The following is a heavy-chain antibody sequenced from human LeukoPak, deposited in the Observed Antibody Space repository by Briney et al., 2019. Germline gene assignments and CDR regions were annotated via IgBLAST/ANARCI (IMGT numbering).Heavy chain of an antibody. Sequence: SETLSLTCAVYSGSFSGYYWSWIRQPPGKGLEWIGEINHSGSTNYNPSLKSRVTISVDTSKNQFSLKLSSVTAADTAVYYCARGRRGIAAAGTTTPEYWGQGTLVTVSS. D-gene: IGHD6-13*01. CDR3: ARGRRGIAAAGTTTPEY. CDR2: INHSGST. J-gene: IGHJ4*02. V-gene: IGHV4-34*01. CDR1: SGSFSGYY.